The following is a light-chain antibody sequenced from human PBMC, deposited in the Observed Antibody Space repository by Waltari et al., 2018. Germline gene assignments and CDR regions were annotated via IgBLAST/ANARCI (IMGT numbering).Light chain of an antibody. J-gene: IGLJ2*01. V-gene: IGLV2-23*02. Sequence: QSALTQPASVFGSPGQSLTISRTRTIRSVGRHDLVSWYQQHPGKAPKLMIYEVNERPSGVSHRFSGSRSGNTASLTISGLQAEDEADYHCCSYAGNCTVVFGGGTKLTVL. CDR2: EVN. CDR3: CSYAGNCTVV. CDR1: IRSVGRHDL.